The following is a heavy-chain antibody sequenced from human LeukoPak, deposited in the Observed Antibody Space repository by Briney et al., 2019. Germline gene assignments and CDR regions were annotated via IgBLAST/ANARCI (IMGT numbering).Heavy chain of an antibody. CDR1: GGTFSSYA. CDR2: IIPIFGTA. Sequence: ASVKVSCKASGGTFSSYAISWVRQAPGQGLEWMGGIIPIFGTANYAQKFQGRVTITADESTSTAYMELSSLRSEDTAVYYCARDPSSYYYDSSGYVTIDYWGQGTLVTVSS. D-gene: IGHD3-22*01. V-gene: IGHV1-69*13. CDR3: ARDPSSYYYDSSGYVTIDY. J-gene: IGHJ4*02.